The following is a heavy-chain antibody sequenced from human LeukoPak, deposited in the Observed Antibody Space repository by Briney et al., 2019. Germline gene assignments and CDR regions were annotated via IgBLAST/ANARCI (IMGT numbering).Heavy chain of an antibody. CDR1: GYSFTSYW. CDR2: IYPGDSDT. Sequence: GESLKISCKGSGYSFTSYWIGWVRQMPGIGLEWMGIIYPGDSDTRYSPSFQGQVTISADKSISTAYLQWSSLKASDTAMYYCARHGYSGSYLGYYYYYYMDVWGKGTTVTVSS. D-gene: IGHD1-26*01. J-gene: IGHJ6*03. CDR3: ARHGYSGSYLGYYYYYYMDV. V-gene: IGHV5-51*01.